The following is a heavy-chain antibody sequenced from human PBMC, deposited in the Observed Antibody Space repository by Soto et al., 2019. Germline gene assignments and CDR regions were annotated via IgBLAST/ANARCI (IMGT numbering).Heavy chain of an antibody. CDR1: GYTFTSYY. CDR3: ARDRVTSGAYYYYYMDV. J-gene: IGHJ6*03. V-gene: IGHV1-46*03. CDR2: INPSGGST. Sequence: ASVKVSCKASGYTFTSYYMHWVRQAPGQGLEWMGIINPSGGSTSYAQKFQGRVTMTRDTSTSTVHMELSSLRSEDTAVYYCARDRVTSGAYYYYYMDVWGKGTTVTVSS. D-gene: IGHD3-16*02.